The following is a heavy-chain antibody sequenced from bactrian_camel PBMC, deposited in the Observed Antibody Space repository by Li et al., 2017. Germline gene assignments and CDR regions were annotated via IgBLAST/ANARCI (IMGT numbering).Heavy chain of an antibody. CDR1: GHSRGSNC. J-gene: IGHJ4*01. V-gene: IGHV3S45*01. CDR3: AAGGVAGAKGTLG. D-gene: IGHD6*01. CDR2: IRRDGGET. Sequence: HVQLVESGGGSVQAGGSLRLSCKVSGHSRGSNCVGWYRLPPGRAPAEREGIAAIRRDGGETWYAASVKGRFTISRDSAKNTVYLQLNSLKTEDTGVYYCAAGGVAGAKGTLGWGQGTQVTVS.